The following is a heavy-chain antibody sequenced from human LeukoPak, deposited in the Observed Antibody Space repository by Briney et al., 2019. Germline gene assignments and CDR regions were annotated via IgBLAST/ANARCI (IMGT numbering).Heavy chain of an antibody. CDR1: GFTFISYT. V-gene: IGHV3-21*04. Sequence: GGSLRLSCAASGFTFISYTMNWVRQAPGKGLEWVSFISSSSSYIYYADSVKGRFTISRDNLKNTLFLQMNSLKVDDTALYYCAKDSGPRPYYYMDVWGKGTTVTVSS. CDR3: AKDSGPRPYYYMDV. D-gene: IGHD3-10*01. J-gene: IGHJ6*03. CDR2: ISSSSSYI.